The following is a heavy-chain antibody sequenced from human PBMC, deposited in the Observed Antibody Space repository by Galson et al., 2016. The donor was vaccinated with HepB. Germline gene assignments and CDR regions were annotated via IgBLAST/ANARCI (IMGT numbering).Heavy chain of an antibody. V-gene: IGHV1-18*01. CDR3: ARDYGSAWLWTTFDY. Sequence: VKVSCKASGYSFSSHGISWVRQAPGQGLEWMGGISAYNGNRFYAQNFQDRVTLTTDISTSTAYMELRSLTSDDTAVYFCARDYGSAWLWTTFDYWGQGTVVTVSS. D-gene: IGHD2-8*02. CDR2: ISAYNGNR. J-gene: IGHJ4*02. CDR1: GYSFSSHG.